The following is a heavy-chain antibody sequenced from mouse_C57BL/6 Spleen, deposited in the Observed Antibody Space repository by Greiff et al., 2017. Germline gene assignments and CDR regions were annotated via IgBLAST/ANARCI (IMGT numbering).Heavy chain of an antibody. J-gene: IGHJ2*01. CDR3: ARSGYCGGSPDYFDD. CDR2: IYPRSGNT. D-gene: IGHD1-1*01. Sequence: VKLVESGAELARPGASVKLSCKASGYTFPSYCICWVHQSTGQGLEWIGEIYPRSGNTYYNEKLKGKSTLSAYKSCSTAYMDLRRLTSEDTADYFWARSGYCGGSPDYFDDWGQGTTLTVSS. V-gene: IGHV1-81*01. CDR1: GYTFPSYC.